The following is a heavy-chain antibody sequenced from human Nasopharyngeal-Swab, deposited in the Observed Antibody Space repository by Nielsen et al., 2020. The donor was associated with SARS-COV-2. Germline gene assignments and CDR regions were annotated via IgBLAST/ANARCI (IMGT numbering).Heavy chain of an antibody. D-gene: IGHD3-10*01. CDR2: INHSGST. J-gene: IGHJ5*02. V-gene: IGHV4-34*01. Sequence: WIPQPPGKGLEWIGEINHSGSTNYNPSLKSRVTISVDTSKNQFSLKLSSVTAADTAVYYCARGRGGWLGVNWFDPWGQGTLVTVSS. CDR3: ARGRGGWLGVNWFDP.